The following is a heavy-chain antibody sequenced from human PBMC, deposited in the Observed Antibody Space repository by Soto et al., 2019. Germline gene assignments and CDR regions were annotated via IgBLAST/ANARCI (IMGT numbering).Heavy chain of an antibody. D-gene: IGHD2-2*01. V-gene: IGHV3-73*01. CDR3: TRRRDCSSTSCYAYYYYYYMDV. CDR1: GFTFSGSA. J-gene: IGHJ6*03. CDR2: IRSKANSYAT. Sequence: EVQLVESGGGLVQPGGSLKLSCAASGFTFSGSAMHWVRQASGKGLEWVGRIRSKANSYATAYAASVKGRFTISRDDSKNTAYLQMNSLKTEDTAVYYCTRRRDCSSTSCYAYYYYYYMDVWGKGTTVTVSS.